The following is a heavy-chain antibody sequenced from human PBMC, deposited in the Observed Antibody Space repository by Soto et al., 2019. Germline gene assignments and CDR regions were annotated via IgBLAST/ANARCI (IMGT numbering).Heavy chain of an antibody. J-gene: IGHJ6*02. CDR1: GFTFSYHA. Sequence: QVQLVESGGGVVQPGRSLRFSCEASGFTFSYHALNWVRQAPGKGLEWVAVISYDGDNKYIAESVKGRFTISRDNSKNTVSLQMNSLRAEDTAMYFCARGTTTSAFSAMDVWGQGTTVTVSS. CDR2: ISYDGDNK. CDR3: ARGTTTSAFSAMDV. V-gene: IGHV3-30-3*01. D-gene: IGHD1-1*01.